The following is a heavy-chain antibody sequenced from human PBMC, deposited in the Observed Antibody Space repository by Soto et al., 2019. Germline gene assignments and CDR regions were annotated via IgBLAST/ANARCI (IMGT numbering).Heavy chain of an antibody. V-gene: IGHV1-46*01. J-gene: IGHJ5*02. D-gene: IGHD2-15*01. Sequence: QVQLVQSGAEGKKPGASLKVSCKASGYTFTSYYMHWVRQPPGQGLEWRGIINPSGGSTSYAQKFQGRVTMTRDTSTSTVYMELSSLRSEDTAVYYCARKRPYCSGGSCYSSGWFDPWGQGTLVTVSS. CDR3: ARKRPYCSGGSCYSSGWFDP. CDR1: GYTFTSYY. CDR2: INPSGGST.